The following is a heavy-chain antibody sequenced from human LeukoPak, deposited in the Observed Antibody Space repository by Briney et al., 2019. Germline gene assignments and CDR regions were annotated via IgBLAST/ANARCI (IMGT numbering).Heavy chain of an antibody. CDR1: GGSISSGDYY. V-gene: IGHV4-30-4*01. J-gene: IGHJ5*01. Sequence: MSSQTLSLTCTVSGGSISSGDYYWSWIRQPPGKGLEWIGEIYHSGSTNYNPSLKSRVTISVDKSKNQFSLKLSSVTAADTAVYYCVSGSYWFDYWGQGTLVTVSS. CDR2: IYHSGST. CDR3: VSGSYWFDY. D-gene: IGHD1-26*01.